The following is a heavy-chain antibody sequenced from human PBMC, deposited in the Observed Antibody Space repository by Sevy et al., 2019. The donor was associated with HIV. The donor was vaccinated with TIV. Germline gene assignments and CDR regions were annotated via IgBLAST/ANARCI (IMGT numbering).Heavy chain of an antibody. CDR2: IKQDGSEK. V-gene: IGHV3-7*01. CDR1: GFTFSSYW. Sequence: GGSLRLSCAASGFTFSSYWMSWVRQAPGKGLEWVANIKQDGSEKYYVDSVKGRFTISRDNAKNSLYLQMNRLRAEDTAEYYCARDSLRIAARLFGAFDIWGQGTMVTVSS. CDR3: ARDSLRIAARLFGAFDI. D-gene: IGHD6-6*01. J-gene: IGHJ3*02.